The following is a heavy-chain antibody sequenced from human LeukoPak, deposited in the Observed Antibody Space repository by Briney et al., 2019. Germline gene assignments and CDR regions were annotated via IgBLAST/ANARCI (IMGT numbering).Heavy chain of an antibody. CDR3: AREDGSIAATNWFDP. D-gene: IGHD6-6*01. V-gene: IGHV1-46*01. J-gene: IGHJ5*02. CDR1: GYTFTSYY. Sequence: ASVKVSCKASGYTFTSYYMHWVRQAPGQGLEWTGIINPSGGSTSYAQKFQGRVTMTRDTSTSTVYMELSSLRSEDTAVYYCAREDGSIAATNWFDPWGQGTLVTVSS. CDR2: INPSGGST.